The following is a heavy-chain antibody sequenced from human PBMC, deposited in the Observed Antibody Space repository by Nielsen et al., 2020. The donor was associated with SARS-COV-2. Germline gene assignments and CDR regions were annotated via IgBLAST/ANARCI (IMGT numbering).Heavy chain of an antibody. J-gene: IGHJ5*02. CDR1: GYTFTDYW. CDR3: AHLPYCSTCQLGGGWFDP. CDR2: IRPGDSVT. V-gene: IGHV5-51*01. D-gene: IGHD2-21*01. Sequence: GESLKISCKASGYTFTDYWIGWVRQMPGKGLEWMGIIRPGDSVTKYSPSFQGQVTISADKSISTSYLQWSSLRSSDSAMYYCAHLPYCSTCQLGGGWFDPWGQGTLVTVSP.